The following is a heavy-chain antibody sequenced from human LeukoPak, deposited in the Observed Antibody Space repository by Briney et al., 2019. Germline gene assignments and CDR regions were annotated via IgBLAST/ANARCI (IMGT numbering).Heavy chain of an antibody. CDR1: GFTFSSYA. CDR3: ARARDSSWDY. CDR2: ISGSGGST. Sequence: GGSLRLSCAASGFTFSSYAMSWVRQAPGKGLEWVSAISGSGGSTYYADSVKGRFTISRDDAKNSLYLQMNSLRAEDTAVYYCARARDSSWDYWGQGTLVTVSS. D-gene: IGHD6-13*01. J-gene: IGHJ4*02. V-gene: IGHV3-23*01.